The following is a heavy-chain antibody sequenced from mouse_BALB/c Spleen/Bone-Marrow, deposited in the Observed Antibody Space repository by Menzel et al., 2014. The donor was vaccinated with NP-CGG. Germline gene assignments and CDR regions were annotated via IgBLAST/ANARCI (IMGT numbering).Heavy chain of an antibody. D-gene: IGHD2-14*01. J-gene: IGHJ2*01. V-gene: IGHV14-3*02. CDR1: GFNIKDTY. CDR2: VDPANGNT. CDR3: ARYRLGTYFDY. Sequence: VQLQQSGAELVKPGASVKLSCTASGFNIKDTYMHWVKQRPEQGLEWIGRVDPANGNTKYDPKFQGQATITADTSSNTAYLQLSSLTSEDADVYYCARYRLGTYFDYWGQGTTLTLSS.